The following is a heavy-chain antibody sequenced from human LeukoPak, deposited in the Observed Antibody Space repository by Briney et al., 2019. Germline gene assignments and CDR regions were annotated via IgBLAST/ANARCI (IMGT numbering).Heavy chain of an antibody. CDR3: AKATPEWELRRGLYFDD. Sequence: PSQTLSLTCAVSGGSISSGSYSWSWIRQPPGKGLEWIGYIYHSGSTYYNPSLRDRVTISIDRSKNQFSLKLSSVTAADTAVYFCAKATPEWELRRGLYFDDWGQGILVTVSS. J-gene: IGHJ4*02. CDR2: IYHSGST. CDR1: GGSISSGSYS. D-gene: IGHD1-26*01. V-gene: IGHV4-30-2*01.